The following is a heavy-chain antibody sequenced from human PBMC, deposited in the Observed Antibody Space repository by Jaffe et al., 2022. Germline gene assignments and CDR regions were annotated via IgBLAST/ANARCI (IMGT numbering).Heavy chain of an antibody. CDR2: FYYSGST. D-gene: IGHD2-2*01. CDR1: GGSISSSSYY. J-gene: IGHJ4*02. CDR3: ARHTNAYYFDY. Sequence: QLQLQESGPGLVKPSETLSLTCTVSGGSISSSSYYWGWIRQPPGKGLEWIGSFYYSGSTYYNPSLKSRVTISVDTSKNHFSLKVSSVTAADTSVYYCARHTNAYYFDYWGQGTLVTVSS. V-gene: IGHV4-39*01.